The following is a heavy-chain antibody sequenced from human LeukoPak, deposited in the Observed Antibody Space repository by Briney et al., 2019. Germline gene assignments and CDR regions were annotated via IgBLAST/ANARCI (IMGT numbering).Heavy chain of an antibody. CDR2: IYYSGST. V-gene: IGHV4-39*01. CDR1: GGSFSSYY. J-gene: IGHJ4*02. Sequence: SETLSLTCAVYGGSFSSYYWGWIRQPPGKGLEWIGSIYYSGSTYYNPSLKSRVTISVDTSKNQFSLKLSSVTAADTAVYYCARSHRLDYGDQTFDYWSQGTLVTVSS. CDR3: ARSHRLDYGDQTFDY. D-gene: IGHD4-17*01.